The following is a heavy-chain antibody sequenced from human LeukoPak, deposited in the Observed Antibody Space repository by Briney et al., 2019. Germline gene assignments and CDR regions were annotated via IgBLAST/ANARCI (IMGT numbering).Heavy chain of an antibody. J-gene: IGHJ3*01. CDR2: ISGSGGST. V-gene: IGHV3-23*01. Sequence: GGSLRLSCAASGFTFSSYAMSWVRQAPGKGLEWVSAISGSGGSTYYADSVKGRFTISRDNSKNTLYLQMNSLRAEDTAVYYCAKEYAIFGVVMNAFDFWGQGTMVTVSS. CDR1: GFTFSSYA. D-gene: IGHD3-3*01. CDR3: AKEYAIFGVVMNAFDF.